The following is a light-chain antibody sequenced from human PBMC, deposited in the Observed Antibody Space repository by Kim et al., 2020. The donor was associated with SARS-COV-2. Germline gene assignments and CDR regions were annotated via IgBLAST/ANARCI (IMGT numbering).Light chain of an antibody. CDR1: QGIGRG. CDR2: DAS. CDR3: HKFNTYPYT. Sequence: AIQLTQSPSSLSASIGDRITITCRASQGIGRGLAWYQQKPGNPPKLLIYDASSLQSGVPSRFSGSGSGTDFTLTISSLQPEDFVTYYCHKFNTYPYTFGQGTKLEI. J-gene: IGKJ2*01. V-gene: IGKV1-13*02.